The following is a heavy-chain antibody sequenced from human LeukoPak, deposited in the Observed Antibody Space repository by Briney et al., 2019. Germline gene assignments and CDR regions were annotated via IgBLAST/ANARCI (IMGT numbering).Heavy chain of an antibody. CDR3: KRKPAYDILSGFHNYYGMDV. Sequence: GGSLRLSCAASGFTFSSYWMTWVRQAPGKGLEWVANIKQDGSEKNYVESVKGRFTISKDNAKNSLYLQMNSLGVEDTAVFFFKRKPAYDILSGFHNYYGMDVWGQGTTVTVSS. V-gene: IGHV3-7*01. CDR1: GFTFSSYW. D-gene: IGHD3-9*01. J-gene: IGHJ6*02. CDR2: IKQDGSEK.